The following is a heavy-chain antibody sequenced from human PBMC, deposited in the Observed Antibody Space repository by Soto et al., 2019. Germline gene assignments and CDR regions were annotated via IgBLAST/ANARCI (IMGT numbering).Heavy chain of an antibody. CDR2: IYYSGST. CDR3: ARQGYDFWSGYYSYEEDYFDY. V-gene: IGHV4-39*01. Sequence: QLQLQESGPGLVKPSETLSLTCTVSGGSISSSSYYWGWIRQPPGKGLEWIGSIYYSGSTYYNPSLKSRVTISVDTSKNQFSLKLSSVTAADTAVYYCARQGYDFWSGYYSYEEDYFDYWGQGTLVTVSS. J-gene: IGHJ4*02. D-gene: IGHD3-3*01. CDR1: GGSISSSSYY.